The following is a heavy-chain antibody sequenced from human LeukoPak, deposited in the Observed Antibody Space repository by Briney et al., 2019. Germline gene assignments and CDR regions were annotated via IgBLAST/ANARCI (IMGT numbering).Heavy chain of an antibody. Sequence: GASVKVSCKASGGTFSNYAISWVRQAPGQGLEWMGGIIPIFGTANYAQKFQGRITITADESTSTAYMELSSLRSEDTAVYYCARLVAATQDYCGQGTLVTVSS. V-gene: IGHV1-69*13. CDR3: ARLVAATQDY. J-gene: IGHJ4*02. CDR1: GGTFSNYA. D-gene: IGHD2-15*01. CDR2: IIPIFGTA.